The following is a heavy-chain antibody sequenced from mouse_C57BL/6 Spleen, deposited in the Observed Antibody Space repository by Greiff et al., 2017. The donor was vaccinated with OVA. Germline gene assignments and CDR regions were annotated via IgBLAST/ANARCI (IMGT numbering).Heavy chain of an antibody. D-gene: IGHD2-4*01. CDR3: ASSYDYGDFDY. CDR2: IYPGDGDT. Sequence: QVTLKVSGPELVKPGASVKISCKASGYAFSSSWMNWVKQRPGKGLEWIGRIYPGDGDTNYNGKFKGKATLTADKSSSTAYMQLSSLTSEDSAVYYCASSYDYGDFDYWGQGTTLTVSS. CDR1: GYAFSSSW. V-gene: IGHV1-82*01. J-gene: IGHJ2*01.